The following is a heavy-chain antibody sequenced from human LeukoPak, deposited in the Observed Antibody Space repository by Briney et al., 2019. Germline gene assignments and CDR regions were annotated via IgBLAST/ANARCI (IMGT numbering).Heavy chain of an antibody. D-gene: IGHD3-10*01. Sequence: SGGSLRLSCAASGFTFSSYSMNWVRQAPGKGLEWVSSISSSSSYIYYADSVKGRFTISRDNAKNSLYLQMNSLRAEDTAVYYCARDGGVISQAGDYFDYWGQGTLVTVSS. CDR1: GFTFSSYS. J-gene: IGHJ4*02. CDR2: ISSSSSYI. CDR3: ARDGGVISQAGDYFDY. V-gene: IGHV3-21*01.